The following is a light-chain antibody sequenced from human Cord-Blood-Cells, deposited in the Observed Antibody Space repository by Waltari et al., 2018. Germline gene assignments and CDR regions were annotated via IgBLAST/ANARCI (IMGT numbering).Light chain of an antibody. CDR2: DVS. Sequence: QSALTQPAAVSGSPGQSITISCTGTSSDVGRYNYVSWYQQHPGQSPRLLIYDVSKRPSGVSHRFSGSKSGNTASMTISGLQAEDEADYYCSSYTSSSTLVFGGGTKLTVL. CDR3: SSYTSSSTLV. CDR1: SSDVGRYNY. J-gene: IGLJ2*01. V-gene: IGLV2-14*01.